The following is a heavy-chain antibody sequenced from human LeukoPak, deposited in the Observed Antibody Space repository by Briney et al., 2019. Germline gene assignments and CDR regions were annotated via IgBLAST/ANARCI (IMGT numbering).Heavy chain of an antibody. D-gene: IGHD6-13*01. J-gene: IGHJ4*02. CDR3: ARGPPETAAAGSTSHFDY. V-gene: IGHV1-8*01. Sequence: GASVKVSCKASGYTFTSYDINWVRQATGQGLEWMGWMNPNSGNTGYAQKFQGRVTITADESTSTAYMELSSLRSEDTAVYYCARGPPETAAAGSTSHFDYWGQGTLVTVSS. CDR1: GYTFTSYD. CDR2: MNPNSGNT.